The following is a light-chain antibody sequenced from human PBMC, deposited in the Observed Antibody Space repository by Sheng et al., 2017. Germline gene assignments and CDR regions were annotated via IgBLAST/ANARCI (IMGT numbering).Light chain of an antibody. CDR3: QAWDSSREV. CDR1: KLGDKY. CDR2: QDS. V-gene: IGLV3-1*01. J-gene: IGLJ1*01. Sequence: SYELTQPPSVSVSPGQTASITCSGDKLGDKYACWYQQKPGQSPVLVIYQDSKRPSGIPERFSGSNSGNTATLTISGTQAMDEADYYCQAWDSSREVFGTGTKVTVL.